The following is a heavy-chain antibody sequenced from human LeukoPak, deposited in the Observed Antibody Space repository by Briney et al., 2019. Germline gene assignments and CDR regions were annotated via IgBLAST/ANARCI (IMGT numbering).Heavy chain of an antibody. V-gene: IGHV4-28*01. CDR1: GYSISSSNW. Sequence: SETLSLTCAVSGYSISSSNWWGWIRQPPGKGLEWIGYIYYSGSTYYNPSLKSRVTMSVDTPKNQFSLKLSSVTAVDTAVYYCARNLDCGGDCFNDAFDIWGRGTMVTVSS. CDR2: IYYSGST. D-gene: IGHD2-21*01. J-gene: IGHJ3*02. CDR3: ARNLDCGGDCFNDAFDI.